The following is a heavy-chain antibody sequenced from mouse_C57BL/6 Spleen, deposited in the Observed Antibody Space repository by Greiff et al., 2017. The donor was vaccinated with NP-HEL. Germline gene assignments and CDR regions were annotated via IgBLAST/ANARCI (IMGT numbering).Heavy chain of an antibody. CDR3: ERWAPYYYGSSYVYFDY. CDR2: IYPRSGNT. V-gene: IGHV1-81*01. Sequence: VQLQQSGAELARPGASVKLSCKASGYTFTSYGISWVKQRTGQGLEWIGEIYPRSGNTYYNEKFKGKATLTADKSSSTAYMELRSLTSEDSAVYFCERWAPYYYGSSYVYFDYWGQGTTLTVSS. J-gene: IGHJ2*01. CDR1: GYTFTSYG. D-gene: IGHD1-1*01.